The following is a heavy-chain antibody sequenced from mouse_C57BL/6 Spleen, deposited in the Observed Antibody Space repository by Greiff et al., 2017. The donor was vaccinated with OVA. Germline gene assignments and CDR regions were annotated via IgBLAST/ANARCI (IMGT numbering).Heavy chain of an antibody. J-gene: IGHJ3*01. V-gene: IGHV3-6*01. CDR3: ASRGWPWFAY. CDR1: GYSITSGYY. Sequence: ESGPGLVKPSQSLSLTCSVTGYSITSGYYWNWIRQFPGNKLEWMGYISYDGSNNYNPSLKNRISITRDTSKNQFFLKLNSVTTEDTATYYCASRGWPWFAYWGQGTLVTVSA. CDR2: ISYDGSN. D-gene: IGHD3-3*01.